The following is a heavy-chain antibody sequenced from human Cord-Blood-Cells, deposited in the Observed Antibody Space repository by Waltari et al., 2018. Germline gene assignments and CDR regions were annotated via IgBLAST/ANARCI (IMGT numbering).Heavy chain of an antibody. Sequence: QVQLQQWGAGLLKPSETLSLTCAVYGGSFSGYYWSWIRQPPGKGLEWIGEINHSGSTNDNPSLKSRVTISVDTSKNQFSLKLSSVTAADTAVYYCARAEKGGFWSGYYAFDIWGQGTMVTVSS. CDR2: INHSGST. CDR1: GGSFSGYY. V-gene: IGHV4-34*01. CDR3: ARAEKGGFWSGYYAFDI. J-gene: IGHJ3*02. D-gene: IGHD3-3*01.